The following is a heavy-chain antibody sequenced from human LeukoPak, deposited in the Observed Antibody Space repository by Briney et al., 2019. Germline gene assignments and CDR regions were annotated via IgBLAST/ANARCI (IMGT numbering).Heavy chain of an antibody. CDR3: ARDRGDYVWGSYPLDY. Sequence: PGGSLRLSCAASGFTFSSYAMHWVRQAPGKGLEWVAVISYDGSNKYYADSVKGRFTISRDNSKNTLYLQMNSLRAEDTAAYYCARDRGDYVWGSYPLDYWGQGTLVTVSS. CDR1: GFTFSSYA. CDR2: ISYDGSNK. J-gene: IGHJ4*02. D-gene: IGHD3-16*02. V-gene: IGHV3-30-3*01.